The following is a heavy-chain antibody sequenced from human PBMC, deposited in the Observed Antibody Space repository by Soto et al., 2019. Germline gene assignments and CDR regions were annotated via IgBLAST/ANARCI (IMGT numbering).Heavy chain of an antibody. J-gene: IGHJ4*02. CDR1: GGTFSSYR. CDR2: IVPIRRTA. Sequence: QVQLVQSGAEVKQSGSSAKVSCKASGGTFSSYRINWVQQAPGQGLEWVGGIVPIRRTADYAQTFQGRVIITADESARTSYMELRSLRSQDTAVYYCVRDSGAKLSSSWGQGTLVTVSS. CDR3: VRDSGAKLSSS. D-gene: IGHD6-13*01. V-gene: IGHV1-69*01.